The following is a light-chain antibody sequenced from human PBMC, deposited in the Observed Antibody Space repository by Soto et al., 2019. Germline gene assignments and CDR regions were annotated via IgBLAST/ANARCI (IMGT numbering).Light chain of an antibody. V-gene: IGKV3-11*01. CDR1: QYIASSY. CDR2: DAS. J-gene: IGKJ5*01. Sequence: EIMLTQSPGTLSLSPGEGATLSCRSSQYIASSYLAWYQQRRGQAPRLLIYDASNRATDIPARFSGSGSGTDFTLTISSLEPEDFAVYYCQQRSNWPPFTFGQGTRLEIK. CDR3: QQRSNWPPFT.